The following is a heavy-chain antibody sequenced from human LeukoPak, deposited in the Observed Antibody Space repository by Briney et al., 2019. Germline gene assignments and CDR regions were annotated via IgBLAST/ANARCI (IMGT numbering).Heavy chain of an antibody. J-gene: IGHJ6*03. CDR2: INHSGST. Sequence: SETLSLTCAVYGGSFSGYYWSWIRQPPGKGLEWIGEINHSGSTNYNPSLKSRVTISVDTSKNQFSLKLSSVTAADTAVYYCERYGNYYYYYMDVWGKGTTVTVSS. CDR3: ERYGNYYYYYMDV. V-gene: IGHV4-34*01. D-gene: IGHD4-17*01. CDR1: GGSFSGYY.